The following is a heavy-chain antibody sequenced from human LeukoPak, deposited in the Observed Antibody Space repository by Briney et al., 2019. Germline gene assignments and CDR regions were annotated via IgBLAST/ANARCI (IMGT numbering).Heavy chain of an antibody. Sequence: GGSLRLSCAASGFTFSSYEMNWARQAPGKGLEWVSYTISRDNAKNSLYLQMNSLRAEDTAVYYCARDFPLFSDWGQGTLVTVSS. D-gene: IGHD1-26*01. J-gene: IGHJ4*02. CDR3: ARDFPLFSD. V-gene: IGHV3-48*03. CDR1: GFTFSSYE.